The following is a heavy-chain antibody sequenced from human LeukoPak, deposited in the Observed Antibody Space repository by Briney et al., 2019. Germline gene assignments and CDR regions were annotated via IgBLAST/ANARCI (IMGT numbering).Heavy chain of an antibody. V-gene: IGHV3-9*01. D-gene: IGHD6-19*01. CDR3: AKAAHSSGWYDAFDI. CDR2: ISWNSGNI. Sequence: GRSLRLSCAATGFSFDDYAMDWVRQAPGKGLEWVSGISWNSGNIGYADSVKGRLTISRDNAKNSLYLQMNSLRAEDTALYYCAKAAHSSGWYDAFDIWGQGTMVTVSS. J-gene: IGHJ3*02. CDR1: GFSFDDYA.